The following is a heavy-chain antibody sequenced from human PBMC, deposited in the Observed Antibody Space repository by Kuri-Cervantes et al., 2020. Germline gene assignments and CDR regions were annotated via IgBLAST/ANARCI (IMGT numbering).Heavy chain of an antibody. D-gene: IGHD5-18*01. V-gene: IGHV3-33*01. CDR1: GFTFSSYG. CDR3: AREILFEYSYGFLDY. Sequence: GESLKISCAASGFTFSSYGMHWVRQAPGKGLEWVAVIWYDGSNKYYADSVKGRFTISRDTSKNTLYLQMNSLRAEDTAVYYCAREILFEYSYGFLDYWGQGTLVTVSS. CDR2: IWYDGSNK. J-gene: IGHJ4*02.